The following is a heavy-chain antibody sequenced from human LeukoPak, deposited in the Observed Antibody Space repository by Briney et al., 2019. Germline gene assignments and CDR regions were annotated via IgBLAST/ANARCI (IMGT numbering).Heavy chain of an antibody. Sequence: PSETLSLTCTLSGDSIGTYYWSWIRQPPGKGLEWIGYIYYSGSTNYNPSLKSRVTISVDTSKNQFSLKLSSVTAADTAVYYCARTSSSYDSSGFNFDYWGQGTLVTVSS. CDR2: IYYSGST. D-gene: IGHD3-22*01. J-gene: IGHJ4*02. CDR1: GDSIGTYY. V-gene: IGHV4-59*08. CDR3: ARTSSSYDSSGFNFDY.